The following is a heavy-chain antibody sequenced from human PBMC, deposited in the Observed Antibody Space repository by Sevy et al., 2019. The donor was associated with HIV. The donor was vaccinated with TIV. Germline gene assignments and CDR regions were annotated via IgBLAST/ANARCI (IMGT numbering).Heavy chain of an antibody. Sequence: ASVKVSCKASGYTFTGYYIHWVRQAPGRALEWMGWINPNGGGTNYAQKFQGRVTMTGDTSISTAYMDLTRLRSDDTAVYYCSRSVYGSGTYLNDYWGQGTLVTVSS. CDR2: INPNGGGT. CDR3: SRSVYGSGTYLNDY. D-gene: IGHD3-10*01. J-gene: IGHJ4*02. CDR1: GYTFTGYY. V-gene: IGHV1-2*02.